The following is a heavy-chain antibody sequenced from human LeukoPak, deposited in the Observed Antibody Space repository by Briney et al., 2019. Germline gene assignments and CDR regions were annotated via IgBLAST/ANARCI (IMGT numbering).Heavy chain of an antibody. J-gene: IGHJ4*02. D-gene: IGHD3-10*01. CDR1: GFTFNNYA. CDR3: AKPYPYGWAIYYNHHDY. V-gene: IGHV3-23*01. Sequence: GGSLRLSCAASGFTFNNYAMNWVRQAPGKVLELISSISSSDVNTYYADSVKGRFTISRDNSEKTLYLQMNSLRVEDTAVYSCAKPYPYGWAIYYNHHDYWGEGTLVTVSS. CDR2: ISSSDVNT.